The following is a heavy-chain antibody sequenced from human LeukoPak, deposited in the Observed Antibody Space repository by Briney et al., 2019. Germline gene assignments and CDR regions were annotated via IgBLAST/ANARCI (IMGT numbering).Heavy chain of an antibody. J-gene: IGHJ4*02. CDR2: ISGSGGST. CDR3: FISSSSNWYFGVD. V-gene: IGHV3-23*01. CDR1: GFTFSSYA. D-gene: IGHD6-13*01. Sequence: PGGSLRLSCAASGFTFSSYAMSWVRQAPGKGLEWVSAISGSGGSTYYADSVKGRFTISRDNSKNTLYLQMNSLRVEDTAVYYCFISSSSNWYFGVDWGQGTLVTVSS.